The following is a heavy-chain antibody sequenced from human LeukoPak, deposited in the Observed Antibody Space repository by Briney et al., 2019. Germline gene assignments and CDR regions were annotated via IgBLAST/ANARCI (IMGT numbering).Heavy chain of an antibody. CDR1: GYTLTELS. CDR3: ARSHVHLDIVLMVYAIRDAFDI. CDR2: FDPEDGET. Sequence: ASVKVSCKVSGYTLTELSMHWVRQAPGKGLEWMGGFDPEDGETIYAQKFQGRVTITTDESTSTAYMELSSLRSEDTAVYYCARSHVHLDIVLMVYAIRDAFDIWGQGTMVTVSS. V-gene: IGHV1-24*01. J-gene: IGHJ3*02. D-gene: IGHD2-8*01.